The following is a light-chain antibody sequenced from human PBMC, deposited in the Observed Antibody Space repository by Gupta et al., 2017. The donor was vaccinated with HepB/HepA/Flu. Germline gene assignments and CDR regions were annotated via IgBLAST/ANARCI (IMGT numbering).Light chain of an antibody. CDR2: TAS. V-gene: IGKV1-6*01. J-gene: IGKJ4*01. Sequence: AIQMTQSPSSLSASVGDRVTITCRASQGIGTDLGWYQQKPGKAPQLLIYTASRLQSGVPSRFSGSGSGRDFTLTINNLEPEDFATYYCRQDDSYPLTFGGGTKVDIK. CDR3: RQDDSYPLT. CDR1: QGIGTD.